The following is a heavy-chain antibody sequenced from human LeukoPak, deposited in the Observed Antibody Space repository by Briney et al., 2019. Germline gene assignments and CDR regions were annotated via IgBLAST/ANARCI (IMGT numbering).Heavy chain of an antibody. Sequence: SETLSLTCTVSGGSISRYYWSWIRQPPGKGLEWIGYIYYSGSTNYNPSLKSRVTISVDTSKNQFSLKLSSVTAADTAVYYCARAPGYSSYYFDYWGQGTLVTVSS. J-gene: IGHJ4*02. D-gene: IGHD5-18*01. CDR2: IYYSGST. CDR3: ARAPGYSSYYFDY. CDR1: GGSISRYY. V-gene: IGHV4-59*01.